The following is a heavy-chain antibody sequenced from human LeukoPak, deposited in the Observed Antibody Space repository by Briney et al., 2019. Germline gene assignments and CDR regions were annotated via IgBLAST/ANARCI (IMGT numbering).Heavy chain of an antibody. CDR1: GGSISSYY. CDR3: ARAFSIAVAGIKAFDI. Sequence: PSETLSLTCTVSGGSISSYYWSWIRQPPGKGLEWIGYIYYSGSTNYNPSLKSRFTISVDTSKNQFSLKLSSVTAADTAVYYCARAFSIAVAGIKAFDIWGQGTMVTVSS. CDR2: IYYSGST. D-gene: IGHD6-19*01. V-gene: IGHV4-59*01. J-gene: IGHJ3*02.